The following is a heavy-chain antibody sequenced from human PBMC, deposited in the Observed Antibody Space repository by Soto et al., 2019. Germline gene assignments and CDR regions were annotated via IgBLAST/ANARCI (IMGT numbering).Heavy chain of an antibody. V-gene: IGHV4-39*01. D-gene: IGHD3-22*01. J-gene: IGHJ5*02. CDR3: ASSTHYYDSSGPKKYNWFDP. CDR2: IYYSGST. Sequence: SETLSLTCTVSGGSISSSSYYWGWIRQPPWKGLEWIGSIYYSGSTYYNPSLKSRVTISVDTSKNQFSLKLSSVTAADTAVYYCASSTHYYDSSGPKKYNWFDPWGQGXLVTVYS. CDR1: GGSISSSSYY.